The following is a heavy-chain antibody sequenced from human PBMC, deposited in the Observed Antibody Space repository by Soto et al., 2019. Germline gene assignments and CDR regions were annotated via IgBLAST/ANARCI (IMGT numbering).Heavy chain of an antibody. CDR2: IYWDDDK. D-gene: IGHD3-10*01. V-gene: IGHV2-5*02. J-gene: IGHJ5*02. Sequence: QITLKESGPTLVKPTQTLTLTCTFSGFSLSTSGVGVGWIRQPPGKALEWLALIYWDDDKRYSPSLKSRLTITKDTSKNQLVLTMTNMDPVDTATYYWAHRLPYYYGSGSYSKYNWFDPWGQGTLVTVSS. CDR1: GFSLSTSGVG. CDR3: AHRLPYYYGSGSYSKYNWFDP.